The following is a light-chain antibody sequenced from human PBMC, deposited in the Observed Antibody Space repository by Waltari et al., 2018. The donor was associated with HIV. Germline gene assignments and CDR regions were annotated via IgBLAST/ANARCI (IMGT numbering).Light chain of an antibody. V-gene: IGLV2-23*02. CDR1: NIDVGNYNL. CDR3: LTYVSDSGTWK. Sequence: QSPLTQPAPVSGNPGQAVTITCTGTNIDVGNYNLVSWYQQHPGKTPKLLIYDVPKRPPGVSRRVSGSKSRYWASLTISGRLAEDESYYFCLTYVSDSGTWKFGGGTYLTV. J-gene: IGLJ3*02. CDR2: DVP.